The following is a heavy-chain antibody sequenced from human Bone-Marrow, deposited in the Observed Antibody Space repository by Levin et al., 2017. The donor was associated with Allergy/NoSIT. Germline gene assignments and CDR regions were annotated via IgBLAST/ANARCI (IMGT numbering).Heavy chain of an antibody. CDR3: ARGYASLSPLDY. CDR2: IIPLFSTP. CDR1: GGTLSSHA. Sequence: SVKVSCKASGGTLSSHAVTWVRQAPGQGLEWMGQIIPLFSTPNYAQRFQGRLTITADESTSTAYMELSNLRSEDTAMYYCARGYASLSPLDYWGQGTLLTVSS. V-gene: IGHV1-69*13. J-gene: IGHJ4*02. D-gene: IGHD2-2*01.